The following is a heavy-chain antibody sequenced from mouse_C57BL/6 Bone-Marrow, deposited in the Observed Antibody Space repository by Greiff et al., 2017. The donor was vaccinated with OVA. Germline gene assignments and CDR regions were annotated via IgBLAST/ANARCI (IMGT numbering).Heavy chain of an antibody. CDR1: GYTFTSYW. J-gene: IGHJ3*01. Sequence: VQLQQSGTVLARPGASVKMSCKTSGYTFTSYWMHWVKQRPGQGLEWIGAIYPGNSDTSYNQKFKGKAKLTAVTSASTAYMELSSLTNEDSAVYYCTTRGSSYYYGSSYVGFAYWGQGTLVTVSA. D-gene: IGHD1-1*01. CDR2: IYPGNSDT. CDR3: TTRGSSYYYGSSYVGFAY. V-gene: IGHV1-5*01.